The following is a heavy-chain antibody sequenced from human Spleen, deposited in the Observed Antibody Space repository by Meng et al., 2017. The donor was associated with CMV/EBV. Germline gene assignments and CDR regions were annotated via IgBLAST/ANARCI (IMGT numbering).Heavy chain of an antibody. J-gene: IGHJ4*02. Sequence: GGSLRLSCAASGFTFSSYWMSWVREAPGKGLEWVANIKQDGSEKYYVDSVKGRFTISRDNAKNSLYLQMNSLRAEDTAVYYCARGPRSGSYANFDYWGQGTLVTVSS. D-gene: IGHD1-26*01. CDR3: ARGPRSGSYANFDY. CDR2: IKQDGSEK. V-gene: IGHV3-7*01. CDR1: GFTFSSYW.